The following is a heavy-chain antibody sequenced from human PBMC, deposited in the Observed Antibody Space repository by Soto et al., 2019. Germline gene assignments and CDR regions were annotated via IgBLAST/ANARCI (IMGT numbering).Heavy chain of an antibody. Sequence: SETLSLTCTVSGGSISSVGYYWSWIRQPPGKGLEWIGYIYYSGSTYYNPSLKSRVTISVDTSKNQFSLKLSSVTAADTAVYYCARGVTMVRGVIIPWFDPWGQGTLVTVSS. V-gene: IGHV4-30-4*08. J-gene: IGHJ5*02. CDR2: IYYSGST. CDR3: ARGVTMVRGVIIPWFDP. D-gene: IGHD3-10*01. CDR1: GGSISSVGYY.